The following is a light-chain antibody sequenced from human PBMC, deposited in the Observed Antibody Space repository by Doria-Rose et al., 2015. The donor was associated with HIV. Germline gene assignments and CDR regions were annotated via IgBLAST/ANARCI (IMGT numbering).Light chain of an antibody. CDR3: MQALQTPYT. Sequence: IGMTQPPLSLPVTPGQPASISCRSSQSLLHTIGYNYLDWYLQKPGQSPQLLIYLGSNRASGVPDRFSGSGSGTDFTLKISRVEAEDVGVYYCMQALQTPYTFGQGTKLEIK. CDR1: QSLLHTIGYNY. V-gene: IGKV2-28*01. CDR2: LGS. J-gene: IGKJ2*01.